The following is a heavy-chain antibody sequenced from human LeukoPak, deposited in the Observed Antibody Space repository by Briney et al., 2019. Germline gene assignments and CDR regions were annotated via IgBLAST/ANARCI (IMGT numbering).Heavy chain of an antibody. J-gene: IGHJ4*02. CDR2: IYYTGST. V-gene: IGHV4-39*01. Sequence: SETLSLTCTVSGASIRGTSYHWGWIRQPPGKGLEWIGRIYYTGSTYYNPSLKSRVTVSVDTSKNPFSLKLTSVTAADTAVYYCARRSYDSSGTFDYWGQGTLVTVSS. CDR1: GASIRGTSYH. D-gene: IGHD3-22*01. CDR3: ARRSYDSSGTFDY.